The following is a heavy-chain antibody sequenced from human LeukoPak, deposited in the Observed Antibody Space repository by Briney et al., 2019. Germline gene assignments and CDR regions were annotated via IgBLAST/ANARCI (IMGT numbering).Heavy chain of an antibody. CDR2: ISYDGSNK. CDR3: AKSSSSWYY. CDR1: GFTFSSYA. J-gene: IGHJ4*02. V-gene: IGHV3-30-3*02. Sequence: PGRSLRLSCAASGFTFSSYAMHWVRQAPGKGLEWVAVISYDGSNKYYADSGKGRFTISRDNSKNTLYLQMNSLRAEDTAVYYCAKSSSSWYYWGQGTLVTVSS. D-gene: IGHD6-13*01.